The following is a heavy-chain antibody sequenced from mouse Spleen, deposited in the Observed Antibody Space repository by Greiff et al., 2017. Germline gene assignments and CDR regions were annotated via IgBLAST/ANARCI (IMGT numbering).Heavy chain of an antibody. CDR1: GYSITSGYY. CDR3: AYYGSSHFDV. CDR2: ISYDGSN. J-gene: IGHJ1*03. D-gene: IGHD1-1*01. Sequence: EVQLQESGPGLVKPSQSLSLTCSVTGYSITSGYYWNWIRQFPGNKLEWMGYISYDGSNNYNPSLKNRISITRDTSKNQFFLKLNSVTTEDTATYYCAYYGSSHFDVWGTGTTVTVSS. V-gene: IGHV3-6*01.